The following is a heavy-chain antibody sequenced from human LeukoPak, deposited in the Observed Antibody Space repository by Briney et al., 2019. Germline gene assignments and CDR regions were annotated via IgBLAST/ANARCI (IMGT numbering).Heavy chain of an antibody. Sequence: PSETLSLTCAVYGGSFSGYYWSWIRQPPGKGLEWIGEINHSGSTNYNPSLKSRVTISVDTSKNQFSLKLSSVTAADTAVYYCARSRDEGPSDYWAREPWSPSPQ. J-gene: IGHJ4*02. CDR3: ARSRDEGPSDY. CDR1: GGSFSGYY. CDR2: INHSGST. V-gene: IGHV4-34*01.